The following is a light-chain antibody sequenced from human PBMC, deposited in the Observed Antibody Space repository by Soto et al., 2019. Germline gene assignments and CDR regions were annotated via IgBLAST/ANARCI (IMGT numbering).Light chain of an antibody. J-gene: IGKJ2*01. CDR3: QQLNRYPHT. Sequence: DIQLTQSPSFLSASIGDRVTIFCRASEDVSVILAWYQQRPGKAPRLLTHGASALQSGVPSRFSGSGSGTEFHLSISNLQSEDLATYFCQQLNRYPHTFGQGTKLEIK. CDR2: GAS. V-gene: IGKV1-9*01. CDR1: EDVSVI.